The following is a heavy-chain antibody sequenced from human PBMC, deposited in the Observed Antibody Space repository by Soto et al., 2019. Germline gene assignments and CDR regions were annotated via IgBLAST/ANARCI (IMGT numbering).Heavy chain of an antibody. Sequence: PSATXSLTCSFYGVSFTDYYWIWIRQPPGKGLECIGDVNLGGRTNYNPSLKSRVTISIDISKTQFSLRLTSVTAADTAVYYCERGGNSQGGYIYGYNSKNWLETWGQGSLV. V-gene: IGHV4-34*01. CDR3: ERGGNSQGGYIYGYNSKNWLET. CDR2: VNLGGRT. J-gene: IGHJ5*02. D-gene: IGHD5-18*01. CDR1: GVSFTDYY.